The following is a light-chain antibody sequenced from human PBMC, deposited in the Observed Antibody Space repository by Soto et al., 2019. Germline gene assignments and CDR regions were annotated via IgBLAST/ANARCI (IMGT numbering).Light chain of an antibody. V-gene: IGKV4-1*01. CDR1: QSVLYSSNNKNY. Sequence: IVMTQSPDSLAVSLGERATINCKSSQSVLYSSNNKNYLGWYQQKPGQTPKLLIYWASTRDSGVPDRFSGRGSGTDFTLTISRLQAEDVAVYYCQQYYSPPYTFGQGTRLEIK. CDR3: QQYYSPPYT. J-gene: IGKJ2*01. CDR2: WAS.